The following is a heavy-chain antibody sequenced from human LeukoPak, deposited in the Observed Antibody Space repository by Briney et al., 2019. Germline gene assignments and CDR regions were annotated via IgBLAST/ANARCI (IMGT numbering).Heavy chain of an antibody. CDR1: GFTFSSYS. CDR3: ARGALLWFGELGAFDI. Sequence: PGGSLRLSCAASGFTFSSYSMNWVRQAPGKGLEWVSSISSSSSYIYYADSVKGRFTISRVNAKNSLYLQMNSLRAEDTAVYYCARGALLWFGELGAFDIWGQGTMVTVSS. CDR2: ISSSSSYI. V-gene: IGHV3-21*01. D-gene: IGHD3-10*01. J-gene: IGHJ3*02.